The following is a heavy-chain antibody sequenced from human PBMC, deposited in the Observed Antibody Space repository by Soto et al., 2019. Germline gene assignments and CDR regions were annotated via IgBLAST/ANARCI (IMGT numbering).Heavy chain of an antibody. D-gene: IGHD2-2*01. CDR3: ARHNIVVVPAANQYYYYMDV. CDR2: IYYSGST. CDR1: GGSISSYY. Sequence: SETLSLTCTVSGGSISSYYWSWIRQPPGKGLEWIGYIYYSGSTNYNPSLKSRVTISVDTSKNQFSLKLSSVTAADTAVYYCARHNIVVVPAANQYYYYMDVWGKGTTVTVSS. V-gene: IGHV4-59*08. J-gene: IGHJ6*03.